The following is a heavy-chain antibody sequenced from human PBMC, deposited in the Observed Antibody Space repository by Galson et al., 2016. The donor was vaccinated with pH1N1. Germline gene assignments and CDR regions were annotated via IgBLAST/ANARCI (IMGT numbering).Heavy chain of an antibody. D-gene: IGHD3-10*01. CDR3: VKWVPGMPTVANDY. CDR2: IDPSTGGT. J-gene: IGHJ4*02. CDR1: GYTFVRYY. Sequence: SVKVSCKASGYTFVRYYIHWVRQAPGQGLEWMGWIDPSTGGTTYTQKFQGRVTMTRDPSSSTAYLELKRLSSDDTAFYYCVKWVPGMPTVANDYWGQGTLVAV. V-gene: IGHV1-2*02.